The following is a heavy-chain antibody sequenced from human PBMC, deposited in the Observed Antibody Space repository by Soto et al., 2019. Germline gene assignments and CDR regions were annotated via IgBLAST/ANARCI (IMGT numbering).Heavy chain of an antibody. Sequence: EVQLLESGGGLVQPGGSLRLSCAASGFTFSSYAMSWFRQAPGKGLEWGSAISGSGGSTYYADSVKGRFTISRDNSKNTLYLQRNSLRAEDTAVYYCATDLATKSDSVLEWLLEHYYYYYGMDVWGQGTTVTVSS. CDR1: GFTFSSYA. CDR2: ISGSGGST. J-gene: IGHJ6*02. D-gene: IGHD3-3*01. CDR3: ATDLATKSDSVLEWLLEHYYYYYGMDV. V-gene: IGHV3-23*01.